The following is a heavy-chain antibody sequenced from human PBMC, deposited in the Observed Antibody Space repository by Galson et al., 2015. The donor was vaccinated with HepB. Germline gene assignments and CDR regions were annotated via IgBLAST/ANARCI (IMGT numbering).Heavy chain of an antibody. V-gene: IGHV3-23*01. CDR3: AKDLVRYFEWLPRGFDY. D-gene: IGHD3-9*01. J-gene: IGHJ4*02. CDR2: ISGSGGST. CDR1: GFSFSGYA. Sequence: SLRLSCAASGFSFSGYAMSWVRQAPGKGLEWVSAISGSGGSTYYADSVKGRFTISRDNSKNTLYLQMNSLRAEDTALYYCAKDLVRYFEWLPRGFDYWGQGTLVTVSS.